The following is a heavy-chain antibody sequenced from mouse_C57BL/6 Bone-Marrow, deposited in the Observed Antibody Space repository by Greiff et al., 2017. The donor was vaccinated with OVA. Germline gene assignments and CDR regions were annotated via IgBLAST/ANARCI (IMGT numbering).Heavy chain of an antibody. J-gene: IGHJ4*01. CDR2: IHPNSGST. CDR1: GYTFTSYW. CDR3: ARCGYYAMDY. V-gene: IGHV1-64*01. Sequence: QVHVKQSGAELVKPGASVKLSCKASGYTFTSYWMHWVKQRPGQGLEWIGMIHPNSGSTNYNEKFKSKATLTVDKSSSTAYMQLSSLTSEDSAVYYCARCGYYAMDYWGQGTSVTVSS.